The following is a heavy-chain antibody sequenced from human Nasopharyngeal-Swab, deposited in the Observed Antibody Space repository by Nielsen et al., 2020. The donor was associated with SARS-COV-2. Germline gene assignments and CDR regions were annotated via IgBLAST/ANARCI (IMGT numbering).Heavy chain of an antibody. Sequence: GESLKISCTASGFTFSSYAMSWVRQARGKGLERVSVISGSGGSKYSPESVKGRFTISSDNSKKTLYLQMSRLRAEDTALYYCAKDHRGRNTLFGVLSDYWGQGTLVTVSS. CDR1: GFTFSSYA. V-gene: IGHV3-23*01. D-gene: IGHD3-3*01. CDR3: AKDHRGRNTLFGVLSDY. J-gene: IGHJ4*02. CDR2: ISGSGGSK.